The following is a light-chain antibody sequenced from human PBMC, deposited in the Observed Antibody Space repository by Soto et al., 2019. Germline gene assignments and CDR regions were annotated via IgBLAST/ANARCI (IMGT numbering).Light chain of an antibody. CDR2: DVS. CDR3: CLYAVTFYV. Sequence: QSVLTQPRSLSGSPGQSVTISCTGTSSDVGTYDFVSWYQQHPGKAPRLMIFDVSERPSGVPDRFSGSKSDNTASLTISGLQAEDEADYSRCLYAVTFYVFGTGTKVTV. J-gene: IGLJ1*01. CDR1: SSDVGTYDF. V-gene: IGLV2-11*01.